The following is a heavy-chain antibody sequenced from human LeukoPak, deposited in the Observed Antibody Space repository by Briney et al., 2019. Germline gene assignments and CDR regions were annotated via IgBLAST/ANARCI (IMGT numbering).Heavy chain of an antibody. Sequence: GGSLRLSCAASGFTVSSNYMSWVRQAPGKGLEWVSVIYSGGSTYYADSVKGRFTISRDNSKNTLYLQMNSLRAEDTAVYYCAREHRGSYIDYGGQGTLVTVS. CDR1: GFTVSSNY. CDR3: AREHRGSYIDY. CDR2: IYSGGST. V-gene: IGHV3-66*01. D-gene: IGHD1-26*01. J-gene: IGHJ4*02.